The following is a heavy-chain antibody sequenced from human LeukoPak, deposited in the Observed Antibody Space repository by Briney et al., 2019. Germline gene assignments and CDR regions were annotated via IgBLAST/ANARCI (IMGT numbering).Heavy chain of an antibody. CDR1: GFTFDDYA. CDR2: ISGDGGST. J-gene: IGHJ6*03. D-gene: IGHD6-6*01. V-gene: IGHV3-43*02. Sequence: GGSLTLSCAASGFTFDDYAMHWVRQAPGKGLEWVTLISGDGGSTYYADSVKGRFTISRDNSKNSLYLQMNSLRTEDTALYYCAKGPSEAARLSYYYYYMDVWGKGTTVTVSS. CDR3: AKGPSEAARLSYYYYYMDV.